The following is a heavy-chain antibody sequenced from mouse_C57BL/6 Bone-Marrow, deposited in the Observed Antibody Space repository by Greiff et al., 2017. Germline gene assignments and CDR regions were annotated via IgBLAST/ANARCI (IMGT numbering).Heavy chain of an antibody. J-gene: IGHJ1*03. Sequence: VQLQQPGAELVKPGASVKMSCKASGYTFTSYWITWVKQRPGQGLEWIGEIYPGSGSTNYNEKFQCKATLTVDTSSSTAYQQLSSLTSEDSAVYDCARPSYGNDWYGDVCGTGTTVTVSA. CDR3: ARPSYGNDWYGDV. CDR2: IYPGSGST. V-gene: IGHV1-55*01. CDR1: GYTFTSYW. D-gene: IGHD2-10*01.